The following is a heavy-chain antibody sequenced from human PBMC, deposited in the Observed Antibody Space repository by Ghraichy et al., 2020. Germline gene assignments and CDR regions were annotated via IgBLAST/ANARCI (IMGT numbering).Heavy chain of an antibody. D-gene: IGHD4-23*01. CDR2: ISTYNDHT. CDR1: GYTFHTYS. Sequence: ASVNVSCKASGYTFHTYSITWVRQAPGQGLEWMGWISTYNDHTNYARKFQGRVTLTTDTSTTTAYMELRSMTSDDTAVYYCAREGIDYAGVFDLWGQGTLVTVSS. V-gene: IGHV1-18*04. J-gene: IGHJ5*02. CDR3: AREGIDYAGVFDL.